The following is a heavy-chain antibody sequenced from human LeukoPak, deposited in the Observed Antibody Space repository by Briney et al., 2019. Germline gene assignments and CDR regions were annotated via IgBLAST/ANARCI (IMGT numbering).Heavy chain of an antibody. D-gene: IGHD2-15*01. CDR1: GFTFSSYD. V-gene: IGHV3-23*01. Sequence: GGSLRLSCAASGFTFSSYDMTWVRQAPGKGLEWVSLISRSGGTTYYADSVKGRFTISRDNSKNTLYLQMNSLRAEDTAEYYCAKRGGTESFYYYYYMDIWGKGTTVTVSS. J-gene: IGHJ6*03. CDR3: AKRGGTESFYYYYYMDI. CDR2: ISRSGGTT.